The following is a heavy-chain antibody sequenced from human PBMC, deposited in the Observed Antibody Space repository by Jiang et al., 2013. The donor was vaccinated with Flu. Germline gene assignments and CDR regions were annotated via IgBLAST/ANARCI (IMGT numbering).Heavy chain of an antibody. D-gene: IGHD5-24*01. CDR3: AIHGSS. CDR2: ISTSGTYT. CDR1: GFTFSDYY. V-gene: IGHV3-11*05. J-gene: IGHJ4*02. Sequence: VQLVESGGDLVKPGGSLRLSCATSGFTFSDYYMTWIRQAPGRGLEWISYISTSGTYTSYADSVKGRFTISRDNTENLLFXQMNSLRAEDTAVYYCAIHGSSWGQGTLVTVSS.